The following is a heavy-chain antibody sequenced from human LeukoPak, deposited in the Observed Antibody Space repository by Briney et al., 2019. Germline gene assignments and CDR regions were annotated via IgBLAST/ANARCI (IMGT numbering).Heavy chain of an antibody. Sequence: GEALKISCKGAGYIFTSYWIGWVRQTPGKGVEWMGINYPGDSDTRYSPSFQGQVTTSADKSISTSFLQWSSLKASDTAMYYCARPRSYSSSSLYYFDCWGQGTLVTVSS. CDR2: NYPGDSDT. J-gene: IGHJ4*01. D-gene: IGHD6-6*01. CDR3: ARPRSYSSSSLYYFDC. V-gene: IGHV5-51*01. CDR1: GYIFTSYW.